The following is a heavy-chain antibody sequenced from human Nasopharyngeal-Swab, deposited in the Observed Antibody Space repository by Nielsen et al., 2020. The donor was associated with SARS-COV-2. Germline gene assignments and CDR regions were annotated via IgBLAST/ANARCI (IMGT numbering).Heavy chain of an antibody. CDR2: ISGSGGST. Sequence: GGSLRLSCAASGFTFSSYAMSWVRQAPGKGLEWVSVISGSGGSTYYADSVKGRFTISRDNSKNTLYLQMNSLRAEDTAVYYCARYGDYYDSSGYAYWGQGTLVTVSS. CDR3: ARYGDYYDSSGYAY. CDR1: GFTFSSYA. V-gene: IGHV3-23*01. J-gene: IGHJ4*02. D-gene: IGHD3-22*01.